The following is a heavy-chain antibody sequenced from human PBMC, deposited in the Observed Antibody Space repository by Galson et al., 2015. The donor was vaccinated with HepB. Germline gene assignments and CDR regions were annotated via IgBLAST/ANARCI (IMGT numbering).Heavy chain of an antibody. V-gene: IGHV4-59*08. CDR2: ISDSGNT. Sequence: ETLSLTCTVSGGSINYYYWSWIRQSPGRGLEWIGYISDSGNTNYHPSLKSRVTISLDTSKNQFSLKRRSVTAADTAVYYCARHVGESGSYGMDVWGQGTTVSVSS. J-gene: IGHJ6*02. CDR3: ARHVGESGSYGMDV. D-gene: IGHD2-15*01. CDR1: GGSINYYY.